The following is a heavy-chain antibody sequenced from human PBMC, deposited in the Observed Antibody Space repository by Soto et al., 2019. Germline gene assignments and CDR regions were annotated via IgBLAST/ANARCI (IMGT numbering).Heavy chain of an antibody. V-gene: IGHV1-3*01. D-gene: IGHD6-19*01. CDR1: GYTFTKYA. J-gene: IGHJ4*02. CDR2: INAGNGNT. Sequence: QVQLVQSGAEVKKPGASVKVSCKASGYTFTKYAMHWVRQAPGQRLEWMGWINAGNGNTKYSQKFQGRVTITRDTSASTAYMELSSLRSEDTAVYYCARIPSKNSSGWYIDYWGQGTLVTVSS. CDR3: ARIPSKNSSGWYIDY.